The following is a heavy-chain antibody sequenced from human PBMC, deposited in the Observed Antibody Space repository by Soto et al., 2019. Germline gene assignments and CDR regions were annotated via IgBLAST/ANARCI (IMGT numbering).Heavy chain of an antibody. D-gene: IGHD3-3*01. Sequence: LCLSCAASGFTFSSYAMHWVRQAPGKGLEWVAVISYDGSNKYYADSVKGRFTISRDNSKNTLYLQMNSLRAEDTAVYYCARDKIHDFWSGDNWFDPWGQGTLVTVSS. CDR2: ISYDGSNK. CDR1: GFTFSSYA. J-gene: IGHJ5*02. CDR3: ARDKIHDFWSGDNWFDP. V-gene: IGHV3-30-3*01.